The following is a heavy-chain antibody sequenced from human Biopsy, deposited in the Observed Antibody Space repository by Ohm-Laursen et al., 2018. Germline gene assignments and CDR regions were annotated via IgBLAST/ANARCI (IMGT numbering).Heavy chain of an antibody. CDR1: SYTFTDYN. J-gene: IGHJ4*02. CDR2: INCKTGAT. CDR3: ARDPLNGHKHFDY. D-gene: IGHD2-8*01. Sequence: SSVKVSCTASSYTFTDYNIHWMRQAPGQGLEWLGYINCKTGATNYAQKFQGTVTMTRDTSISTAYLALGSLRSADTAIYYCARDPLNGHKHFDYWGQGSLVAVSS. V-gene: IGHV1-2*02.